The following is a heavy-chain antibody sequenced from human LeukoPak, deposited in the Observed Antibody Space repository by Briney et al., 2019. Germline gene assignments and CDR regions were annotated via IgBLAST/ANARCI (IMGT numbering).Heavy chain of an antibody. J-gene: IGHJ4*02. Sequence: GGSLRLSCAASGFTFSSYWMSWVRQAPGKGLEWVANIKQDGSEKYYVDSVKGRFTISRDNAKNSLYLQMNSLRAGDTAVYYCARDGSRYSSGWYVRGNFDYWGQGTLVTVSS. V-gene: IGHV3-7*01. CDR3: ARDGSRYSSGWYVRGNFDY. CDR2: IKQDGSEK. CDR1: GFTFSSYW. D-gene: IGHD6-19*01.